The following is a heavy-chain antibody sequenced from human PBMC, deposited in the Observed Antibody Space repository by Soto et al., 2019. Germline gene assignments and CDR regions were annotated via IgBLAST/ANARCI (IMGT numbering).Heavy chain of an antibody. D-gene: IGHD6-19*01. CDR2: IGTAGDT. J-gene: IGHJ3*02. V-gene: IGHV3-13*01. CDR3: ARGPRNRKQWLIMVNLGDAFDI. CDR1: GFTFSSYD. Sequence: PGGSLRLSCAASGFTFSSYDMHWVRQATGKGLEWVSAIGTAGDTYYPGSVKGRFTISRENAKNSLYLQMNSLRAEDTAVYYCARGPRNRKQWLIMVNLGDAFDILGQGTMVTVSS.